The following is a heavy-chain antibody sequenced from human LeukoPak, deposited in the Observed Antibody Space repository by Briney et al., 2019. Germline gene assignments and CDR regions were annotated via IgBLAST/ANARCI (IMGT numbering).Heavy chain of an antibody. CDR3: XXDHEGLVGATSFDY. CDR2: IHYRGST. CDR1: GGSISSNEYY. D-gene: IGHD1-26*01. J-gene: IGHJ4*02. Sequence: PSETLSLTCQVSGGSISSNEYYWGWIRQPPGKGLEYIGIIHYRGSTYYNPSLKSRVSISLDTSKNQLSLKLSSVTAADTAVYXXXXDHEGLVGATSFDYWGQGTLVTVSS. V-gene: IGHV4-39*07.